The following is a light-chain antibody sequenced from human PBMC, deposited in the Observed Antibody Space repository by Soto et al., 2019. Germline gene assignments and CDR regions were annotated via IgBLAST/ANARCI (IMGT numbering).Light chain of an antibody. CDR3: QQYYSTPPS. V-gene: IGKV4-1*01. Sequence: DIVMTQSPDSLAVSLGERATINCKSSQSVLYSSNNKNDLAWYQQKPGQPPKLLIYWASTRESGVPDRFSGSGSGTDFTLTISSLQAEDVAVYYCQQYYSTPPSFGQGTRLEIK. CDR2: WAS. CDR1: QSVLYSSNNKND. J-gene: IGKJ5*01.